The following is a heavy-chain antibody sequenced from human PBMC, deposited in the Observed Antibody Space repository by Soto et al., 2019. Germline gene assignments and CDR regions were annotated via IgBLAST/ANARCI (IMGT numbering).Heavy chain of an antibody. CDR2: ISGSGGRT. D-gene: IGHD3-9*01. CDR1: GFTFSSYA. V-gene: IGHV3-23*01. CDR3: AKSCDWYFCFMDV. J-gene: IGHJ6*03. Sequence: EVQLLESGGGLIQPGGSLRLSCAASGFTFSSYAMSWVRQAPGKGLEWVSAISGSGGRTYHADSVKGRFTISRDDSKNTLYLQMNSLRAEDTALYYCAKSCDWYFCFMDVWGKGTTVTVSS.